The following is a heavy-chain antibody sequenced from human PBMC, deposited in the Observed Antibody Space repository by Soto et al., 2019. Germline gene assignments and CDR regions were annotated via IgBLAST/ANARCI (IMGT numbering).Heavy chain of an antibody. CDR3: ARADDYYTSGSSDYYYGLDV. Sequence: QVQLQESGPGLVKPSQTLSLTCSVSGGSISSAGYYWTWIRQHPGKGLEWIGFIYYSGTTFYNPSLKSRVSISVDTSKNQFSLKLSSLSAADTAVYYCARADDYYTSGSSDYYYGLDVWGQGTAVTVSS. D-gene: IGHD3-10*01. CDR2: IYYSGTT. CDR1: GGSISSAGYY. J-gene: IGHJ6*02. V-gene: IGHV4-31*03.